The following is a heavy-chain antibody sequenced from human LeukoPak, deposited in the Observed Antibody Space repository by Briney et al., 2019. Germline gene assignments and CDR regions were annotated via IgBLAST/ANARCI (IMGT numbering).Heavy chain of an antibody. Sequence: TGGSLRLSCAASGFTVSSNYMSWVRQAPGKGLEWVSVIYNGGSTYYADSVKGRFTISRDNSKNTLYLQMNSLRAEDTAVYYCASIAGKGSFDYWGQGTLVTVSS. J-gene: IGHJ4*02. CDR3: ASIAGKGSFDY. CDR1: GFTVSSNY. CDR2: IYNGGST. V-gene: IGHV3-53*01. D-gene: IGHD3-10*01.